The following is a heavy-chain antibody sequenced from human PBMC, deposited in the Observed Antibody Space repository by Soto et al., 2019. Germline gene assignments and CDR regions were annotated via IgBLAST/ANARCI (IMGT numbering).Heavy chain of an antibody. D-gene: IGHD3-16*02. V-gene: IGHV1-3*01. Sequence: QVHLVQSGAEVKKPGASVRLSCKASGYTFTSYAMHWVRQATGQSLEWMGWINPGNGNTKYSQKLEGRVTITRDTSATTAYMDLISLTSEDTAVYYCARGFRGLSAVIVFYSGMDVWGQGTKVTVSS. CDR1: GYTFTSYA. J-gene: IGHJ6*02. CDR2: INPGNGNT. CDR3: ARGFRGLSAVIVFYSGMDV.